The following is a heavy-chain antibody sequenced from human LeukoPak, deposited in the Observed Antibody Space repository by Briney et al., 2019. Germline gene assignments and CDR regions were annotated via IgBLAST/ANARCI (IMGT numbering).Heavy chain of an antibody. CDR2: IYYSGST. D-gene: IGHD1-26*01. CDR3: ARGVNSGYFDY. Sequence: PSETLSLTCTVSGGSISSYYWTWIRQPPGKGLEWIGYIYYSGSTNYNPSLKSRVTISVDTSKNQFSLKLTSVTAADTAVYYCARGVNSGYFDYCGQGTLVTVSS. J-gene: IGHJ4*02. V-gene: IGHV4-59*01. CDR1: GGSISSYY.